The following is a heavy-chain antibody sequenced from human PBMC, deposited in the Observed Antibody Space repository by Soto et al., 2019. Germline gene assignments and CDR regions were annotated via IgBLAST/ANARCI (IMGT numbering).Heavy chain of an antibody. V-gene: IGHV1-8*01. CDR3: AITHLRFGEHHY. Sequence: ASVKVSCKASGYTFTSYDINWGRKATGQGLEWMGWMNPNSGNTGYAQKFQGRVTMTRNTSISTAYMELSSLRSEDTAVYYCAITHLRFGEHHYWGQGTLVTVSS. CDR1: GYTFTSYD. CDR2: MNPNSGNT. D-gene: IGHD3-10*01. J-gene: IGHJ4*02.